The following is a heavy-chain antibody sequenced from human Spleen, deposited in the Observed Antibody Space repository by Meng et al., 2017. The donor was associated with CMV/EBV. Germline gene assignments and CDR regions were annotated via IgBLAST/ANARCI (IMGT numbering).Heavy chain of an antibody. Sequence: EVQLGEFGGALVQPGESLSLSCAASGFSSSRYWMNWYRQAPGKGLEWVANTNEDGSKKYYVDSVKGRFTISRDNAKNSLYLQMNSLRVEDTAIYYCGGVGIGYWGQGTLVTVSS. CDR3: GGVGIGY. V-gene: IGHV3-7*04. D-gene: IGHD3-10*01. J-gene: IGHJ4*02. CDR1: GFSSSRYW. CDR2: TNEDGSKK.